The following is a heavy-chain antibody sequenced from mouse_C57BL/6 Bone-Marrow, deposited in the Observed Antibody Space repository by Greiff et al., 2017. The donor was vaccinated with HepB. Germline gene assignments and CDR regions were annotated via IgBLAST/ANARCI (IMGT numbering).Heavy chain of an antibody. Sequence: EVMLVESGAELVKPGASVKLSCTASGFNIKDYYMHWVKQRTEQGLEWIGRIDPEDGETKYAPKFQGKATITADTSSNTAYLQLSSLTSEDTAVYYCARLGGDYYGSPTMDYWGQGTSVTVSS. CDR2: IDPEDGET. V-gene: IGHV14-2*01. J-gene: IGHJ4*01. CDR1: GFNIKDYY. CDR3: ARLGGDYYGSPTMDY. D-gene: IGHD1-1*01.